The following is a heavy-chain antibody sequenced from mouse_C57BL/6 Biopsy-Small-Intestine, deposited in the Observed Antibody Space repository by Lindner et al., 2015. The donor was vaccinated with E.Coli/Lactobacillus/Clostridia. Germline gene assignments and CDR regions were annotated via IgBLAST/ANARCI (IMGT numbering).Heavy chain of an antibody. CDR2: IYPRDGNT. D-gene: IGHD2-1*01. J-gene: IGHJ1*03. V-gene: IGHV1-85*01. Sequence: VQLQESGPELVKPGASVKLSCKASGYTFINFDINWVKQRPGQGLEWIGRIYPRDGNTKYNEKFKDKATLTVDTSSSSAYMELHSLTSEDSAVYFCARGYYGNNWYFGVWGTGTTVTVSS. CDR3: ARGYYGNNWYFGV. CDR1: GYTFINFD.